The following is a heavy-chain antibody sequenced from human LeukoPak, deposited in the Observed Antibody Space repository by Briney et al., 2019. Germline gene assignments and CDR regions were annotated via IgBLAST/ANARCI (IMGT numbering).Heavy chain of an antibody. CDR1: GYSISSGYY. CDR3: ARVRANSGYGHFDF. V-gene: IGHV4-38-2*01. CDR2: IYHSGST. D-gene: IGHD5-12*01. J-gene: IGHJ4*02. Sequence: SETLSLTCAVSGYSISSGYYWGWIRQPPGKGLEWIGSIYHSGSTYYNPSLKSRVTISIDTSKNQFSLKLTSVTAADTAAYYCARVRANSGYGHFDFWGQGALVTVSS.